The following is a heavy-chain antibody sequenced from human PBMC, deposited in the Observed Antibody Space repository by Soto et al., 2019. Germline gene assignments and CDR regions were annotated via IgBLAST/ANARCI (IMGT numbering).Heavy chain of an antibody. V-gene: IGHV3-30-3*01. CDR3: SRDRVSGSGDQNGYYYSYSAMDV. Sequence: QVQLVESGGGVVQPGRSLRLSCAASGFTFSSYAMHWVRQAPGKGLEWVAVISYDGSNKYYADSVKGRFTISRYNSKNTLYLYLHIICMSAKDTAVHYCSRDRVSGSGDQNGYYYSYSAMDVWGQGTTVTVSS. D-gene: IGHD3-10*01. J-gene: IGHJ6*02. CDR1: GFTFSSYA. CDR2: ISYDGSNK.